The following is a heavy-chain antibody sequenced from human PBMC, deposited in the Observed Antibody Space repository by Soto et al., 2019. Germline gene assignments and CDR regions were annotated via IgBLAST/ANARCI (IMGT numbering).Heavy chain of an antibody. CDR2: IYYSGST. D-gene: IGHD6-13*01. Sequence: PSETLSLTCTVSGGSISSGDYYWSWIRQPPGKGLEWIGYIYYSGSTYYNPSLKSRVTISVDTSKNQFSLKLSSVTAADTAVYYCARDQGGAAHFDYWGQGTLGTVSS. CDR1: GGSISSGDYY. V-gene: IGHV4-30-4*01. CDR3: ARDQGGAAHFDY. J-gene: IGHJ4*02.